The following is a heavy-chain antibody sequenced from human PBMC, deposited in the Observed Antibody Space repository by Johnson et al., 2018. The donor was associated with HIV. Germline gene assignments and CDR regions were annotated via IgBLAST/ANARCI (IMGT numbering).Heavy chain of an antibody. J-gene: IGHJ3*02. V-gene: IGHV3-48*01. Sequence: VQLVESGGGLVQPGGSLRLSCAASGFTFSSYAMHWVRQAPGKGLEWVSYISSSSSTIYYADSVKGRFTISRDNAKNSLYLQMNRLRAEDTAGYYWAKDHPPMAKIGGAFDIWGQGTMVTVS. D-gene: IGHD5-24*01. CDR3: AKDHPPMAKIGGAFDI. CDR1: GFTFSSYA. CDR2: ISSSSSTI.